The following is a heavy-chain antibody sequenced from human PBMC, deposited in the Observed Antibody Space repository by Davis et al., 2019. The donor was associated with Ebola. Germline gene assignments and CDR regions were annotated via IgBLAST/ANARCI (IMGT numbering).Heavy chain of an antibody. D-gene: IGHD1-26*01. CDR1: GFTFSSHW. Sequence: GGSLRLSCAASGFTFSSHWMTWVRQGPGKGLEWVANIKEDGSEKSYVDSVKGRFTISRDNAKNSLYLQMDSLRDEDTAVYYCARDQVGASDFDYWGQGTLVTVSS. J-gene: IGHJ4*02. CDR3: ARDQVGASDFDY. CDR2: IKEDGSEK. V-gene: IGHV3-7*01.